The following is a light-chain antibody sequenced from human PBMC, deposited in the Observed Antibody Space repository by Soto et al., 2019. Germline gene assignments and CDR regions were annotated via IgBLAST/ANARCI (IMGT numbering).Light chain of an antibody. CDR2: EVS. Sequence: EIVMTQTPLSLSVTPGQPASISCKSSQSLLHSDGKTYLFWYLQRPDQPPQLLIYEVSNQFSGVTDRFSGSGSGTDFTLKISRVEAEDVGVYYCMQGVQIPWTFGQGTKVEIK. J-gene: IGKJ1*01. V-gene: IGKV2D-29*01. CDR3: MQGVQIPWT. CDR1: QSLLHSDGKTY.